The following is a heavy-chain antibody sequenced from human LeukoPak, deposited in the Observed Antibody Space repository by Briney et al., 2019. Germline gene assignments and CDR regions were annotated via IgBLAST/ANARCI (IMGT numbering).Heavy chain of an antibody. V-gene: IGHV1-2*02. CDR2: INPNSGGT. J-gene: IGHJ4*02. CDR1: GYTFTSYG. CDR3: ASSGTTAYDY. Sequence: ASVKVSCKASGYTFTSYGISWVRQAPGQGLEWMGWINPNSGGTNYAQKFQGRVTMTRDTSISTAYMELSRLRSDDTAVYYCASSGTTAYDYWGQGTLVTVSS. D-gene: IGHD1-7*01.